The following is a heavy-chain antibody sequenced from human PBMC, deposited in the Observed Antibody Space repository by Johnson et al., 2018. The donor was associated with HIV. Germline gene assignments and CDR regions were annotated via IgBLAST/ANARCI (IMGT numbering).Heavy chain of an antibody. CDR2: ISSSGSTM. J-gene: IGHJ3*01. V-gene: IGHV3-11*04. CDR3: ARVSDSDSN. CDR1: GLTFSDYY. Sequence: VQLVESGGGLVKPGGSLRLSCAAPGLTFSDYYMTWIRQAPGKGLEWVSYISSSGSTMYYADSVKGRFTISRDNSQNLLYLQLSSLRAEDTAVYYCARVSDSDSNWGQGTMVTVSS. D-gene: IGHD3-22*01.